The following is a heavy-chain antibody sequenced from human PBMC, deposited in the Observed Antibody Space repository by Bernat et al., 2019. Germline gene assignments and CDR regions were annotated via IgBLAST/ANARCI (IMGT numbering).Heavy chain of an antibody. Sequence: VQLQESGPGLVKPSGTLSLTCVVSGDSISSGDYYWTWIRQPPGKGLEWIGYIYYRGNTYYNPSLKSRLTISIDTSKNQFSLKLSSVTAADTAVYYCARKPSGQGWFDPWGQGTLVTVSS. J-gene: IGHJ5*02. CDR1: GDSISSGDYY. CDR2: IYYRGNT. CDR3: ARKPSGQGWFDP. V-gene: IGHV4-30-4*01. D-gene: IGHD2-15*01.